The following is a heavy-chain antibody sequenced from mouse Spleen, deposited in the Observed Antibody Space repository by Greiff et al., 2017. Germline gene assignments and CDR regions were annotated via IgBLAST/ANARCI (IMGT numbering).Heavy chain of an antibody. Sequence: EVKLMESGGGLVQSGRSLRLSCATSGFTFSDFYMEWVRQAPGKGLEWIAASRNKANDYTTEYSASVKGRFIVSRDTSQSILYLQMNALRAEDTAIYYCARDGTGSYAMDYWGQGTSVTVSS. CDR2: SRNKANDYTT. CDR3: ARDGTGSYAMDY. CDR1: GFTFSDFY. D-gene: IGHD4-1*01. J-gene: IGHJ4*01. V-gene: IGHV7-1*01.